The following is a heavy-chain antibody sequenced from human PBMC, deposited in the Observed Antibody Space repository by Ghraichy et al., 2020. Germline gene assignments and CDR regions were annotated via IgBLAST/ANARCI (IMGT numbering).Heavy chain of an antibody. CDR1: GDSITSGPYS. Sequence: SETLSLTCTVSGDSITSGPYSWTWIRQHPGKGLEWIGHIDYSGNSYYNASLKSRVTISIETSRSKLSLRLRSVTAADTAVYYCATVARGHSFDYWGQGTLVTVSS. V-gene: IGHV4-31*03. D-gene: IGHD4-11*01. J-gene: IGHJ4*02. CDR2: IDYSGNS. CDR3: ATVARGHSFDY.